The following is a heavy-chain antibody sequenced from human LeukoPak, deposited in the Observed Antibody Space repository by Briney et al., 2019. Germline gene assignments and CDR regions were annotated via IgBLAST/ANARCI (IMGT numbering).Heavy chain of an antibody. CDR3: VTDLRNSLGATYLDY. V-gene: IGHV3-23*01. D-gene: IGHD1-26*01. CDR2: ISNTGDTT. J-gene: IGHJ4*02. CDR1: GFTFGSYA. Sequence: PGGSLRLSCAASGFTFGSYAMSCVRQPPGKGLEGVSTISNTGDTTYDADSVKGRFTISRDNSKNTLYLQMSSLRAEDAAVYYCVTDLRNSLGATYLDYWGQGTLVTVSS.